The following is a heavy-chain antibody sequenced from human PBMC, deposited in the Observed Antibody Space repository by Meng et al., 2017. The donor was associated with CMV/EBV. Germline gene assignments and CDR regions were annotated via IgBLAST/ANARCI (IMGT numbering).Heavy chain of an antibody. Sequence: GSLRLSCAVYGGSFSGYYWSWIRQPPGKGLEWIGEINHRGSTNYNPSLKSRLTISLDTSKNQFSLKLSSVTAADTAVYYCARAPDPKPTTVTTSEYYFDYWGQGTLVTVSS. CDR2: INHRGST. J-gene: IGHJ4*02. V-gene: IGHV4-34*01. D-gene: IGHD4-11*01. CDR3: ARAPDPKPTTVTTSEYYFDY. CDR1: GGSFSGYY.